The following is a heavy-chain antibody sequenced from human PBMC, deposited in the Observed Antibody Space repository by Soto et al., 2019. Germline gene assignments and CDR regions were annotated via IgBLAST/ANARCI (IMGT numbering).Heavy chain of an antibody. CDR2: INAGNGNT. J-gene: IGHJ4*02. CDR1: GYTFTSYA. CDR3: ARAWVVVTAPDY. D-gene: IGHD2-21*02. V-gene: IGHV1-3*05. Sequence: QVQLVQSGAEEKKPGASVKVSCKASGYTFTSYAMHWVRQAPVQRLEWMGWINAGNGNTKYSQKFQGRVTITRDTSASRCYMELSSLRSEDTAVYYCARAWVVVTAPDYWGQGTLVTVSS.